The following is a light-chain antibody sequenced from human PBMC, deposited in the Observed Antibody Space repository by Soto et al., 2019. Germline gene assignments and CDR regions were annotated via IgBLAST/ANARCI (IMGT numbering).Light chain of an antibody. CDR1: SSNVGNNF. V-gene: IGLV1-51*01. CDR3: ATWDTKLSAVV. Sequence: QSVLTQPPSMSAAPGQRVTISCSGSSSNVGNNFVSWYQQFPGTAPKLLIFDSSQRPSGIPDRFFASKSGASATLSITGPQAGDEAVYYCATWDTKLSAVVFGGGTQLTVL. J-gene: IGLJ2*01. CDR2: DSS.